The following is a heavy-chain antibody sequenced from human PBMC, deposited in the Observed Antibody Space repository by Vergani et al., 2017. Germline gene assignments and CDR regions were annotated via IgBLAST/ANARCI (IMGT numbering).Heavy chain of an antibody. J-gene: IGHJ1*01. Sequence: QLQLQESGPGLVKPSETLSLTCTVSGVSIGSNSYYWGWIRQPPGKGLEWIGTIYYTGTTYYNEAYKSRLTISVDTSKNQFSLNLTSVTAADTAVYYCTRHGRSGWAGYFQHWGQGTLVTASS. CDR1: GVSIGSNSYY. V-gene: IGHV4-39*01. D-gene: IGHD6-19*01. CDR3: TRHGRSGWAGYFQH. CDR2: IYYTGTT.